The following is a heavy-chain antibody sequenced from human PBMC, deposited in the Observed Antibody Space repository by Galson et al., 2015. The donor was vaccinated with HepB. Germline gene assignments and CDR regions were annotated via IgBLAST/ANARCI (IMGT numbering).Heavy chain of an antibody. CDR3: AKGYTAMVTTPFDY. Sequence: SLRLSCAASGLTFDDYAMHWVRQAPGKGLEWVSGISWNSGSIGYADSVKGRFTISRDNAKNSLYLQMNSLRAEDTALYYCAKGYTAMVTTPFDYWGQGTLVTVSS. V-gene: IGHV3-9*01. CDR2: ISWNSGSI. J-gene: IGHJ4*02. CDR1: GLTFDDYA. D-gene: IGHD5-18*01.